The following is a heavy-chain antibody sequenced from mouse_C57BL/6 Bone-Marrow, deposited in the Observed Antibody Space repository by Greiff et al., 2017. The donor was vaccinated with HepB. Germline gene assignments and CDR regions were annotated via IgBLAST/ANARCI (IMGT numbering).Heavy chain of an antibody. CDR1: GYTFTSYW. Sequence: QVQLQQPGAELVRPGSSVKLSCKASGYTFTSYWMDWVKQRPGQGLEWIGNIYPSDSETHYNQKFKDKATLTVDKSSSTAYMQLSSLTSEDSAVYYCARTQLKYAMDYWGQGTSVTVYS. J-gene: IGHJ4*01. CDR2: IYPSDSET. CDR3: ARTQLKYAMDY. D-gene: IGHD3-2*02. V-gene: IGHV1-61*01.